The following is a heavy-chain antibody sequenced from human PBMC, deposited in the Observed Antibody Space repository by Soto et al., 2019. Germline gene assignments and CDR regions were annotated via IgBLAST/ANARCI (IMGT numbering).Heavy chain of an antibody. CDR3: ARDVLNGPEPNSSGYYDDDY. CDR2: ISAIFGTT. J-gene: IGHJ4*02. D-gene: IGHD3-22*01. CDR1: GYTFTSYG. Sequence: ASVKVSCKASGYTFTSYGISWVRQAPGQGLEWMGGISAIFGTTNYAQKFQGRVTITTDESTSTAYMELSSLRSEDTAVYYCARDVLNGPEPNSSGYYDDDYWGQGTLVTVSS. V-gene: IGHV1-69*05.